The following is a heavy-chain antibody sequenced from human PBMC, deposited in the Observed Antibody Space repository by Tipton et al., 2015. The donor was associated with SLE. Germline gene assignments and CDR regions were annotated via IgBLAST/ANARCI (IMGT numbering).Heavy chain of an antibody. CDR2: ISAYNGNT. V-gene: IGHV1-18*01. D-gene: IGHD3-10*01. J-gene: IGHJ4*02. Sequence: QLVQSGAEVKKPGASVKVSCKASGYTFTIYGISWVRQAPGQGLEWMGWISAYNGNTNYAQKLQGRVTMTTDTSTSTAYMEVRSLRSEDSAVYYCARALYYGSGSYFDDYWGQGTLVTVSS. CDR1: GYTFTIYG. CDR3: ARALYYGSGSYFDDY.